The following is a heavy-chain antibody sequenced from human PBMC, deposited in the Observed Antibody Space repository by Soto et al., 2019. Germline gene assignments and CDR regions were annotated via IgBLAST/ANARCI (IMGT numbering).Heavy chain of an antibody. D-gene: IGHD1-1*01. CDR2: INPNTGVT. Sequence: QVHLEQSGAEVKKAGASVKISCKASGYFFAAYYINWVRQVSGQGLEWMGWINPNTGVTDYAQKFQGRVTLTRDTSIKTAYLELTRLRSHHTAVYYCAKIYNWTAWQGGSYYWGEVTLLTVS. V-gene: IGHV1-2*02. J-gene: IGHJ4*02. CDR3: AKIYNWTAWQGGSYY. CDR1: GYFFAAYY.